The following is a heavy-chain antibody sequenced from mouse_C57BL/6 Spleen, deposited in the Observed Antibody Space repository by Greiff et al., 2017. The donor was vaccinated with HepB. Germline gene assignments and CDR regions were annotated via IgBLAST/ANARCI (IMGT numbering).Heavy chain of an antibody. CDR2: IYPGSGST. J-gene: IGHJ4*01. Sequence: QVQLQQPGAELVKPGASVKMSCKASGYTFTSYWITWVKQRPGQGLEWIGDIYPGSGSTNYNEKFKSKATLTVDTSSSTAYMQLSSLTSEDSAVYYCARYGNLFLRYYYPMDYWGQGTSVTVSS. D-gene: IGHD1-1*01. CDR1: GYTFTSYW. V-gene: IGHV1-55*01. CDR3: ARYGNLFLRYYYPMDY.